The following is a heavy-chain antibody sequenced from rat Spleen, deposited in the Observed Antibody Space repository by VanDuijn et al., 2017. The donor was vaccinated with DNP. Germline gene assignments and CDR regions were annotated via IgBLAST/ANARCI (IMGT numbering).Heavy chain of an antibody. Sequence: EVQLQESGPGLVKPSQSLPLTCSVTGYSITSSYWGWIRKFPGNKMEWMGYISYSGFTSFNPLLKSRISITRDTSQNQVFLQLNSVATEDTATYYCATVHYYDGTRFAYWGQGTLVTVSS. CDR2: ISYSGFT. J-gene: IGHJ3*01. CDR1: GYSITSSY. D-gene: IGHD1-12*02. V-gene: IGHV3-1*01. CDR3: ATVHYYDGTRFAY.